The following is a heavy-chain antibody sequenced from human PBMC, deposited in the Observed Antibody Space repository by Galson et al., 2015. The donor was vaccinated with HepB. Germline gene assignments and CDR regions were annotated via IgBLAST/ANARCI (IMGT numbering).Heavy chain of an antibody. J-gene: IGHJ4*02. V-gene: IGHV3-49*03. CDR1: GFSFGDYA. CDR3: ARDGKQFCTSAGCYTTNLDY. D-gene: IGHD2-2*02. Sequence: SLRLSCAASGFSFGDYAMGWFRQAPGKGLEWIGFIRSKPYGGTTEYAASVKGRFAISRDDSERIAYLQMNSLKTEDTATYYCARDGKQFCTSAGCYTTNLDYWGQGTLVTVSS. CDR2: IRSKPYGGTT.